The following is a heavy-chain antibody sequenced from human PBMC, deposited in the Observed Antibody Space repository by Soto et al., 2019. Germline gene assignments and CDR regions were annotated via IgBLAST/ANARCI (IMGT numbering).Heavy chain of an antibody. D-gene: IGHD4-17*01. J-gene: IGHJ4*02. CDR3: ARRYGDYFDY. V-gene: IGHV4-59*08. CDR1: GGSISSYY. Sequence: SETLALTCTVSGGSISSYYWSWIRQPPGKGLEWIGYIYYSGSTNYNPSLKSRVTISVDTSKNQFSLRLSSVTAADTAVYYCARRYGDYFDYWGQGTLVTVSS. CDR2: IYYSGST.